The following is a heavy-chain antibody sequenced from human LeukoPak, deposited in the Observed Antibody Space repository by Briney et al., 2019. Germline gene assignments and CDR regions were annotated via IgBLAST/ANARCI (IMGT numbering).Heavy chain of an antibody. CDR1: GFTFSSYA. Sequence: GGSLRLSCAASGFTFSSYAMHWVRQAPGKGLEWVAVISYDGSNKYYADSVKGRFTISRDNSKNTLYLQMNNLRAEDTAVYFCATWGYDILTGYRPLDYWGQGTLVTVSS. CDR3: ATWGYDILTGYRPLDY. CDR2: ISYDGSNK. J-gene: IGHJ4*02. D-gene: IGHD3-9*01. V-gene: IGHV3-30*14.